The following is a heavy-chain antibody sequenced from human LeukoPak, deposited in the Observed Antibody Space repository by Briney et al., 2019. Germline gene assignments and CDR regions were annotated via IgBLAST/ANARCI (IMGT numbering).Heavy chain of an antibody. CDR1: GGSINSYY. V-gene: IGHV4-4*07. CDR3: ATWSGDYSFDF. D-gene: IGHD3-3*01. CDR2: IHTSGST. Sequence: SETLSLTCTVSGGSINSYYWSWIRQPAGKGLEWIGRIHTSGSTNSNPSLKSRVNMSVGTFKNQCSLRLSSVSAADTGVYYCATWSGDYSFDFWGQGTLVTVSS. J-gene: IGHJ4*02.